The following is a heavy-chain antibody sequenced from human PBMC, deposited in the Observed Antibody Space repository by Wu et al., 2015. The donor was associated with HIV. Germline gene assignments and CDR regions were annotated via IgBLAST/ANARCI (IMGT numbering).Heavy chain of an antibody. V-gene: IGHV1-69*05. D-gene: IGHD2-2*01. CDR2: INPLFGTT. J-gene: IGHJ4*02. CDR3: TRSSFAGGSDTWYSFDK. Sequence: QAQLVQFGDEVKKPGSSVKVTCKASGDGFTSYAVSWVRQAPGQGLEWMGGINPLFGTTKHVQRFQDRVTFSTDESKRTVYMELSSLRNEDTAVYFCTRSSFAGGSDTWYSFDKWGQGTLVTVSS. CDR1: GDGFTSYA.